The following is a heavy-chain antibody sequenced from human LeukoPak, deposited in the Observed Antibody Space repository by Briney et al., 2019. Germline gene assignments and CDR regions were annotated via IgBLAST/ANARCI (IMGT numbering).Heavy chain of an antibody. J-gene: IGHJ3*02. CDR2: IKQDGSEK. D-gene: IGHD5-12*01. CDR1: GFTFSSYW. Sequence: GGSLRLSCAASGFTFSSYWMSWVRQAPGKGLEWGAHIKQDGSEKYFVASVKGRFTIARDNAKSTLYLQMNSLRAEHTAVYYCAKHNLGVATRTAYCFEIWGQGAMVTGSS. CDR3: AKHNLGVATRTAYCFEI. V-gene: IGHV3-7*03.